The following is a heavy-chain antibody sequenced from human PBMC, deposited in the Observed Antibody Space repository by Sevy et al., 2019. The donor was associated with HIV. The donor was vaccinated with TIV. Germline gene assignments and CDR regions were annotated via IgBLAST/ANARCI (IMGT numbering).Heavy chain of an antibody. V-gene: IGHV4-38-2*01. D-gene: IGHD3-3*01. J-gene: IGHJ4*02. CDR1: GYSISRGYH. Sequence: SETLSLTCAVSGYSISRGYHWGWIRQPPGKGLEWIGSIDQSGNAYYNPSLMGRVTISVDTSKNQFSLNLRSVTAADTALYFCARHGIFGVTYSFDYWGQGALVTVPS. CDR3: ARHGIFGVTYSFDY. CDR2: IDQSGNA.